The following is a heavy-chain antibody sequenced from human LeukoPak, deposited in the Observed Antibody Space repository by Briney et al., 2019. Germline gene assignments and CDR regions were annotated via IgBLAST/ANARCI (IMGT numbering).Heavy chain of an antibody. CDR3: ARDSVYCSGGSCYSDYFDY. CDR2: INHSGST. V-gene: IGHV4-34*01. J-gene: IGHJ4*02. D-gene: IGHD2-15*01. Sequence: PSETLSLTCAVYGGSFSGYYWSWIRQPPGKGLEWIGEINHSGSTNYKPSLKSRVTILVDTSKNQFSLKLSSVTAADTAVYYCARDSVYCSGGSCYSDYFDYWGQGTLVTASS. CDR1: GGSFSGYY.